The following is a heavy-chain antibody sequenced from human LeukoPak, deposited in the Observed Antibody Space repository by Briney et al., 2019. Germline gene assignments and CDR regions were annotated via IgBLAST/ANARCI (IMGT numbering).Heavy chain of an antibody. J-gene: IGHJ4*02. D-gene: IGHD6-13*01. CDR3: ARDRWDDISSWSGSFDY. V-gene: IGHV4-4*07. Sequence: SETLSLTCTVSGGSISNYFWSWIRQPAGKGLEWIGRVSTNGNTNYNPSLKSRVTMSGDTSKNQFSLKANSVTAADTAVYYCARDRWDDISSWSGSFDYWGQGTLVTVCS. CDR1: GGSISNYF. CDR2: VSTNGNT.